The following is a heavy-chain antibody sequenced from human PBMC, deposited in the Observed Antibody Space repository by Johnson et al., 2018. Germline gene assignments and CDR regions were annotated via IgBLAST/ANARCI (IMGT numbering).Heavy chain of an antibody. CDR1: GFTFSSYA. V-gene: IGHV3-23*01. Sequence: VQSGGSLRLSCAASGFTFSSYAMNWVRQAPGQGLEWVSTISGSGVYTYYADSVKGRFTISRDHSNNALYLQMNSLRAEETAVYSCAKGFYDSGTYSGVDVGGQGTTVTGSS. J-gene: IGHJ6*02. CDR2: ISGSGVYT. D-gene: IGHD3-10*01. CDR3: AKGFYDSGTYSGVDV.